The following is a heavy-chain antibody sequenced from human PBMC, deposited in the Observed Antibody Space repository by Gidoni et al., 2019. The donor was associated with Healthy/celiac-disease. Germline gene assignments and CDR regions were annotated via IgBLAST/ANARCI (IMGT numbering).Heavy chain of an antibody. Sequence: QVQLQESGPGLVKPSGTLSLTCAVSVVPISSSNWWSWVRQPPGKGLEWIGEIYHSGSTNYNPSLKSRVTISVDKSKNQFSLKLSSVTAAETAVYYCATATGEDDYYGMDVWGQGTTVTVSS. J-gene: IGHJ6*02. CDR1: VVPISSSNW. V-gene: IGHV4-4*02. CDR3: ATATGEDDYYGMDV. D-gene: IGHD7-27*01. CDR2: IYHSGST.